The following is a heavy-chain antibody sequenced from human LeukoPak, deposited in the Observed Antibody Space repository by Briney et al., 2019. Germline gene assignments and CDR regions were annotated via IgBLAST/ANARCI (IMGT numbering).Heavy chain of an antibody. J-gene: IGHJ5*02. CDR2: INFGDSKT. Sequence: GESLKISCMASGHSFTNHWIGWVRQMPGIGLEWVGIINFGDSKTLYSPSFQGQVTISLDKSISTTYLQWRSLKASDTAIYYSATRRYSGSPNWYDPWGQGTPVTVSS. V-gene: IGHV5-51*01. CDR1: GHSFTNHW. CDR3: ATRRYSGSPNWYDP. D-gene: IGHD1-26*01.